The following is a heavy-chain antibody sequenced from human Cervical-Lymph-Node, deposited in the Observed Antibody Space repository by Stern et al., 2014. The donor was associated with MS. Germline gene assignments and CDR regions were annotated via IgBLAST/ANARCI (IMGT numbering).Heavy chain of an antibody. CDR1: GFTFSSYA. CDR2: ISGSGGST. CDR3: AKGGGYSYGYFHY. J-gene: IGHJ4*02. D-gene: IGHD5-18*01. Sequence: EVQLEESGAGLVQPGGSLSLSCAASGFTFSSYAMSWVRPPPGEGLEWVSAISGSGGSTYYADSVKGRFTISRDNSKNTLYLQMNSLRAEDTAVYYCAKGGGYSYGYFHYWGQGTLVTVSS. V-gene: IGHV3-23*04.